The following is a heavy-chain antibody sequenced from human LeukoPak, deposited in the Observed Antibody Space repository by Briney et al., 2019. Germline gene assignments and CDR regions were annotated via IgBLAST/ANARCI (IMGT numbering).Heavy chain of an antibody. CDR1: GGSFSGYY. V-gene: IGHV4-34*01. D-gene: IGHD6-19*01. CDR3: RSSGWYLRGRGDY. J-gene: IGHJ4*02. Sequence: SETLSLTCAVYGGSFSGYYWSWIRQPPGKGLEWIGEINHSGSTNYNPSLKSRVTISVDTSKNQFSLKLSSVTAADTAVYYCRSSGWYLRGRGDYWGQGTLVTVSS. CDR2: INHSGST.